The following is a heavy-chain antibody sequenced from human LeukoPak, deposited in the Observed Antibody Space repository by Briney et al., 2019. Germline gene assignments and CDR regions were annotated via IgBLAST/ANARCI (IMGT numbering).Heavy chain of an antibody. CDR3: ARGGYYYGSGSYLDY. CDR2: IYHSGST. D-gene: IGHD3-10*01. V-gene: IGHV4-38-2*01. CDR1: GYSISSGYY. J-gene: IGHJ4*02. Sequence: PSETLSLTCAVSGYSISSGYYWGWIRQPPGKGLEWIGSIYHSGSTYYNPSLKSRVTISLDTSKNQFSLKLSSVTAADTAGYYCARGGYYYGSGSYLDYWGQGTLVTVSS.